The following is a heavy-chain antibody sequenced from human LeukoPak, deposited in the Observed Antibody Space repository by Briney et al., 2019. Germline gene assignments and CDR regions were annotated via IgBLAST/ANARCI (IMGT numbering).Heavy chain of an antibody. CDR2: ISAYNGNT. Sequence: AASVKVSCKASGYTFTSYGISWVRQAPGQGLEWMGWISAYNGNTNYAQKLQGRVTMTTDTSTSTAYMELRSLRSDDTAVYYCARGPYCSGGSCYPYYFDYWGQGTLVTVSS. CDR1: GYTFTSYG. V-gene: IGHV1-18*01. J-gene: IGHJ4*02. D-gene: IGHD2-15*01. CDR3: ARGPYCSGGSCYPYYFDY.